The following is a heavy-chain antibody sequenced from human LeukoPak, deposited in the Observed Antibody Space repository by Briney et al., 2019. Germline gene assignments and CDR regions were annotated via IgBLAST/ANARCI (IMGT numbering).Heavy chain of an antibody. Sequence: SETLSLTCTDSGGSISSHYWSWIREPPGKGQEWIGYIYYSGSTNYNPSLKSRVTISVDTSKNQFSLKLSSVTAADTAVYYCARARGTTNRWFDPWGQGTLVTVSS. CDR3: ARARGTTNRWFDP. V-gene: IGHV4-59*11. CDR1: GGSISSHY. CDR2: IYYSGST. D-gene: IGHD1-7*01. J-gene: IGHJ5*02.